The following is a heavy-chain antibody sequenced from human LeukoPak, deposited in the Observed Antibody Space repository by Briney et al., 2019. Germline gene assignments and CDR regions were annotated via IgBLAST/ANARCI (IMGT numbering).Heavy chain of an antibody. V-gene: IGHV4-34*01. CDR2: INHSGST. CDR3: ATGLQSSWYRPYFDY. D-gene: IGHD6-13*01. J-gene: IGHJ4*02. Sequence: RASETLSLTCAVYDGSFSGYSWTWIRQPPGKGLEWIGEINHSGSTNYNPSLKSRVTISVDTSKNQFSLKLSSVTAADTAVYYCATGLQSSWYRPYFDYWGQGTLVTVSS. CDR1: DGSFSGYS.